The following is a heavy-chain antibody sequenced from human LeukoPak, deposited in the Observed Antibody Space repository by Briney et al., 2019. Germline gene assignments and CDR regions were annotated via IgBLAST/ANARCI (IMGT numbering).Heavy chain of an antibody. D-gene: IGHD6-13*01. J-gene: IGHJ4*02. CDR3: ARVDGSSSCPDY. CDR1: GFTFRSYW. CDR2: IKQDGSET. V-gene: IGHV3-7*01. Sequence: PGGSLRLSCAASGFTFRSYWMSWVRQAPGKGLEWVANIKQDGSETYYVDSVKGRFTISRDNAKNLLYLEMNSLRAEDTALYYCARVDGSSSCPDYWGQGTLVTVSS.